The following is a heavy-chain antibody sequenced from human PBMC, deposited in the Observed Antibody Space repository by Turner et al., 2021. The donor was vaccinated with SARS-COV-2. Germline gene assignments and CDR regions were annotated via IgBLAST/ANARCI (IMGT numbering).Heavy chain of an antibody. CDR3: ARVLGYDYYESRGNRGFDP. D-gene: IGHD3-22*01. CDR1: GGPFTSSA. V-gene: IGHV1-69*01. CDR2: ISPIFGTA. J-gene: IGHJ5*02. Sequence: QVQRVKSGAEVKKPGASVMVACKASGGPFTSSAMTWVRRAPGQGDELIGGISPIFGTANYTLKCQGRVTITADESTSTVYIELRSLRSEDTALYYCARVLGYDYYESRGNRGFDPWGQGPLVTVSS.